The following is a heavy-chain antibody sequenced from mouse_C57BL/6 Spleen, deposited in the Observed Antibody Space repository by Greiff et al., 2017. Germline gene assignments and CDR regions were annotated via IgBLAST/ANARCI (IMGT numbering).Heavy chain of an antibody. Sequence: EVQLVESGGGLVKPGGSLKLSCAASGFTFSSYAMSWVRQTPEKRLEWVATISDGGSYTYYPDNVKGRFTISRDNAKNNLYLQMSHLKSEDTAMYYCARDRGNWDEDYFDYWGQGTTLTVSS. CDR1: GFTFSSYA. CDR2: ISDGGSYT. J-gene: IGHJ2*01. V-gene: IGHV5-4*01. CDR3: ARDRGNWDEDYFDY. D-gene: IGHD4-1*02.